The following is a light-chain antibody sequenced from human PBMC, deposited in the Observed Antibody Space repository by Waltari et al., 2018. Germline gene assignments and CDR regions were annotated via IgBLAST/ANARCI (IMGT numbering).Light chain of an antibody. Sequence: EIVLTQSPATLSLSPGERATLSCRARQSVSSYLAWYQQKPGQAPRLLIYDASNRATGIPARFSGSGSGTDFTLTISSLEPEDFAVYYCQQRSNWPLFGGGTKVEIK. CDR3: QQRSNWPL. V-gene: IGKV3-11*01. CDR2: DAS. CDR1: QSVSSY. J-gene: IGKJ4*01.